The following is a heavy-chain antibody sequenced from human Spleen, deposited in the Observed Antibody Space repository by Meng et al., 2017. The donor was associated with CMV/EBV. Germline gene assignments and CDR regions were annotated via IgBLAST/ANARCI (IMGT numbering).Heavy chain of an antibody. J-gene: IGHJ4*02. Sequence: FSDYYMTWIRQAPGKGLQWISYISNTGSYRYYLDSVKGRFTISRDNAENSLYLLMNSLRAEDTAVYYCARVPRPYYYDSSGSLYFDFWGLGTLVTVSS. CDR1: FSDYY. D-gene: IGHD3-22*01. CDR3: ARVPRPYYYDSSGSLYFDF. CDR2: ISNTGSYR. V-gene: IGHV3-11*04.